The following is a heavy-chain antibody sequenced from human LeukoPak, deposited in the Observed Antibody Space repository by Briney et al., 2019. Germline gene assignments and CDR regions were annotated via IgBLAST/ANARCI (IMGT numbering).Heavy chain of an antibody. CDR3: ARVGQYSSGWYGP. D-gene: IGHD6-19*01. V-gene: IGHV1-2*02. CDR2: INPNSGGT. J-gene: IGHJ5*02. CDR1: GYTFTGNY. Sequence: ASVKVSCKASGYTFTGNYMHWVRQAPGQGLEWMGWINPNSGGTNYAQKLQGRVTMTTDTSTSAAYMELRSLRSDDTAVYYCARVGQYSSGWYGPWGQGTLVTVSS.